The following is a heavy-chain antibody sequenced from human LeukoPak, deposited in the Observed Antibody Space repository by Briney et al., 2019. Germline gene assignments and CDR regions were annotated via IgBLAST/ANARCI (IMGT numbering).Heavy chain of an antibody. J-gene: IGHJ6*03. CDR3: ARTPGQGIIVVNYYYMDV. D-gene: IGHD2-2*01. V-gene: IGHV3-21*01. CDR2: ISSSSSYI. Sequence: GGSLRLSCAASGFTFSSYSMNWVRQAPGKGLEWVSSISSSSSYIYYADSVKGRFTISRDNAKNSLYLQMNSLRAEDTAVYYCARTPGQGIIVVNYYYMDVWGKGTTVTVSS. CDR1: GFTFSSYS.